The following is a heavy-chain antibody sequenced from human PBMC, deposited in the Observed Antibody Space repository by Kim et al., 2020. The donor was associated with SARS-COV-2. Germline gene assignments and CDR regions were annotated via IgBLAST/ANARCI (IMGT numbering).Heavy chain of an antibody. CDR1: GFTFSSYS. J-gene: IGHJ6*02. CDR3: ARDLGNAASIAAADHYYYGMDV. V-gene: IGHV3-21*01. D-gene: IGHD6-13*01. Sequence: GGSLRLSCAASGFTFSSYSMNWVRQAPGKGLEWVSSISSSSSYIYYADSVKGRFTISRDNAKNSLYLQMNSLRAEDTAVYYCARDLGNAASIAAADHYYYGMDVWGQGTTVTVSS. CDR2: ISSSSSYI.